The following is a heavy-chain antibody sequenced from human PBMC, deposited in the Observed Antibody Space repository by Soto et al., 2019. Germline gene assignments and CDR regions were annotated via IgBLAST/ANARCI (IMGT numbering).Heavy chain of an antibody. CDR2: IWYDGSNK. J-gene: IGHJ6*02. Sequence: GGSLRLSCAASGFTFSSYGMHWVRQAPGKGLEWVAVIWYDGSNKYYADSVKGRFTISRDNSKNTLYLQMNSLRAEDTAVYYCARDARLRYCISTSCHRLGYYYYGMDVLGQGTTVTVSS. CDR3: ARDARLRYCISTSCHRLGYYYYGMDV. V-gene: IGHV3-33*01. CDR1: GFTFSSYG. D-gene: IGHD2-2*01.